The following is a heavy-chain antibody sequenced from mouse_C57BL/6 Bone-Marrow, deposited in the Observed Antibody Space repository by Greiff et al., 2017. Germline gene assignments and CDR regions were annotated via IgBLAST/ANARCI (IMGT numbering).Heavy chain of an antibody. V-gene: IGHV1-64*01. D-gene: IGHD2-14*01. CDR1: GYTFTSYW. J-gene: IGHJ2*01. Sequence: VQLQQPGAELVKPGASVKFSCKASGYTFTSYWMHWVKQRPGQGLEWIGMIYPDSGSTNYNEKFKSKATLTVDKSSSTAYMQLSSLTSEDSAVYYCASCCYRFAYWGQGTMLTVSS. CDR3: ASCCYRFAY. CDR2: IYPDSGST.